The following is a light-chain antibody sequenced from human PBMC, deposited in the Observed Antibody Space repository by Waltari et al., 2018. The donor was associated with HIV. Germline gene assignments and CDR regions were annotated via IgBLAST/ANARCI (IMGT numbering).Light chain of an antibody. J-gene: IGLJ2*01. CDR1: SGPVTSGHS. CDR3: LLSYSGARPAI. CDR2: DTN. V-gene: IGLV7-46*01. Sequence: QAVVTQEPALTVSPGGTVTLTCGSSSGPVTSGHSPHWFQQKPGQAPRALIYDTNNKHSWTPARFSGSLLGGKAALTLSGAQPEDEADYFCLLSYSGARPAIFGGGTKLSVL.